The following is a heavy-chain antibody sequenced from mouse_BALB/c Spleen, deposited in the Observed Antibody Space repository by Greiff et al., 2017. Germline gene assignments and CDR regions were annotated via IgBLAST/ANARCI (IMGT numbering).Heavy chain of an antibody. CDR3: ARSYGRIPLDY. CDR1: GFSLTGYG. J-gene: IGHJ2*01. V-gene: IGHV2-6-7*01. Sequence: VQLQQSGPGLVAPSQSLSITCTVSGFSLTGYGVNWVRQPPGKGLEWLGMIWGDGSTDYNSALKSRLSISKDNSKSHVFLKMNSLQTDDTARYYCARSYGRIPLDYWGQGTTLTVSS. CDR2: IWGDGST. D-gene: IGHD1-1*01.